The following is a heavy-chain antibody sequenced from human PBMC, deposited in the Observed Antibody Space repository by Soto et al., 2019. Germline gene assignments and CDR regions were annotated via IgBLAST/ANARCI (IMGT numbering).Heavy chain of an antibody. CDR2: IIPILGIA. D-gene: IGHD2-15*01. V-gene: IGHV1-69*02. CDR3: ASRAYCSGGSCYGAFDI. Sequence: ASVKVSCKASGGTFSSYTISWVRQAPGQGLEWMGRIIPILGIANYAQKFQGRVTITADKSTSTAYMELSSLRSEDTAVYYCASRAYCSGGSCYGAFDIWGQGTMDTVSS. CDR1: GGTFSSYT. J-gene: IGHJ3*02.